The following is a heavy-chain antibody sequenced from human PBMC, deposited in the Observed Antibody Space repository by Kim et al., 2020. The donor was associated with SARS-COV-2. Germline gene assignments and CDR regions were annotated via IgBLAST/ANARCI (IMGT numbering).Heavy chain of an antibody. D-gene: IGHD6-13*01. V-gene: IGHV1-3*01. CDR3: ARDELGQQLANYGMDV. Sequence: KFQGRVTITRDTSASTAYMELSSLRSEDTAVYYCARDELGQQLANYGMDVWGQGTTVTVSS. J-gene: IGHJ6*02.